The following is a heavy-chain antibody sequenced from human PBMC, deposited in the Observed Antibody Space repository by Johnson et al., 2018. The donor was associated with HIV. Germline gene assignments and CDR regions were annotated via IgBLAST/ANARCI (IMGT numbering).Heavy chain of an antibody. J-gene: IGHJ3*02. CDR2: ISGGST. CDR3: ARGGIVATDAFDI. Sequence: QVQLVESGGGLAKPGGSLRLSCAASGFTFSDYYMSWIRQAPGKGLEWVSYISGGSTYYADSRKGRFTISRDNSKNTLYLQMNSLRAEDTAVYYCARGGIVATDAFDIWGQGTMVTVSS. CDR1: GFTFSDYY. D-gene: IGHD5-12*01. V-gene: IGHV3-11*05.